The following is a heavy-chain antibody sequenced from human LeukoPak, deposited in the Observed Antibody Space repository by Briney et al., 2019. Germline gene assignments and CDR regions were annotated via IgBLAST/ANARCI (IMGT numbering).Heavy chain of an antibody. CDR2: IDPNSGGT. D-gene: IGHD1-20*01. V-gene: IGHV1-2*02. CDR3: ARDPVTGTTNFDY. J-gene: IGHJ4*02. CDR1: GYTFTGYY. Sequence: APVKVSCKASGYTFTGYYMHWVRQAPGQGLEWMGWIDPNSGGTDYAQKFQGRVTMTRDTSISTAYMELSRLRSDDTAVYYCARDPVTGTTNFDYWGQGTLVTVSS.